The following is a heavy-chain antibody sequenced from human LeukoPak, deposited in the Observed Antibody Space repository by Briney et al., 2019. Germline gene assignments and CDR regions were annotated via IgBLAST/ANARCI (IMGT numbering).Heavy chain of an antibody. CDR2: ISGSGSST. Sequence: GGSLRHSCAASGFTFSSYAMNWVRQAPGKGLEWVSAISGSGSSTYYADSVKGRFTISRDNSKNTLYLQMNSLRAEGTAVYYCAKPARTDYADYWGQGTLVTVSS. CDR1: GFTFSSYA. J-gene: IGHJ4*02. D-gene: IGHD1-14*01. CDR3: AKPARTDYADY. V-gene: IGHV3-23*01.